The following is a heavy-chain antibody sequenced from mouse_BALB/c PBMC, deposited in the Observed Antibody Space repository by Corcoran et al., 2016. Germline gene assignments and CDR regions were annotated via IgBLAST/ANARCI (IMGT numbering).Heavy chain of an antibody. V-gene: IGHV14-3*02. CDR1: GFNIKDTY. J-gene: IGHJ4*01. D-gene: IGHD3-1*01. CDR3: ARQLGLRNAMDY. Sequence: EVQLQQSGAEVVKPGASVKLSCTASGFNIKDTYIHWMKQRPGQGLEWIGRIDPANGNTKYDPKFQGKATITADTSSNTAYLHLTSLTSEDTAVYYCARQLGLRNAMDYWGQGTSVTVSS. CDR2: IDPANGNT.